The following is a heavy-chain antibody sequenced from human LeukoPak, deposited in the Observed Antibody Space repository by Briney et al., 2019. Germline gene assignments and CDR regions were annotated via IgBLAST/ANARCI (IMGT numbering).Heavy chain of an antibody. V-gene: IGHV1-18*01. J-gene: IGHJ2*01. D-gene: IGHD1-26*01. CDR2: ISTYNGNT. CDR1: DYTFPRHG. CDR3: AVGATEDWYFDL. Sequence: ASVKVSCKASDYTFPRHGFSWVRQAPGQGLERMGWISTYNGNTNYAQKVQGRVTMTTDTSTRTAYMELTSLRSDDTAVYYCAVGATEDWYFDLWGRGTLVIVSS.